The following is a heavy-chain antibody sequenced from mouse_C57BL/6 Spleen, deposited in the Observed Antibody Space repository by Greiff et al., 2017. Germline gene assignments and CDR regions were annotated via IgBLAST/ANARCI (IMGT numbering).Heavy chain of an antibody. D-gene: IGHD1-1*01. CDR3: ARYGYGSAMDY. J-gene: IGHJ4*01. Sequence: QVQLQQPGAELVMPGASVKLSCKASGYTFTSYWMHWVKQRPGQGLEWIGEIDPSDSYTNYNQKFKGKSTLTVDKSSSTAYMQLSSLTSEDSAVYYCARYGYGSAMDYWGQGTSVTVSS. CDR2: IDPSDSYT. V-gene: IGHV1-69*01. CDR1: GYTFTSYW.